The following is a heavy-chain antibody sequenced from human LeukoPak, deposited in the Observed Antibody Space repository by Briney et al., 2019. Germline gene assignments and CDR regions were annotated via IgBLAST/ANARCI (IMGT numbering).Heavy chain of an antibody. CDR2: IYYSGST. CDR1: GGSISSSHYS. Sequence: SETLSLTCTVSGGSISSSHYSWGWIRQPPGKGLEWLATIYYSGSTDYNTSLKSRITISADTSKKQFSLKLRSVTAADTAVYYCARQGFYDFHFDTWGQGTLVTVSS. CDR3: ARQGFYDFHFDT. D-gene: IGHD3-3*01. J-gene: IGHJ4*02. V-gene: IGHV4-39*01.